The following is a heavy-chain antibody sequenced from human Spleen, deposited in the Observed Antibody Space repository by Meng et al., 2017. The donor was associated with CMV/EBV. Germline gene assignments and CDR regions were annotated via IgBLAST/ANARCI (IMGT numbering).Heavy chain of an antibody. CDR1: GASIGSSTDY. J-gene: IGHJ5*02. CDR3: ARQIVVGLNGFDP. CDR2: VYYSGST. V-gene: IGHV4-39*07. D-gene: IGHD3-22*01. Sequence: TVSGASIGSSTDYWGWIRQPPGKGLEWIGSVYYSGSTYYTPSLKSRVTMSVDTSKNQFFLKLISVTAADTAVYYCARQIVVGLNGFDPWGQGTLVTVSS.